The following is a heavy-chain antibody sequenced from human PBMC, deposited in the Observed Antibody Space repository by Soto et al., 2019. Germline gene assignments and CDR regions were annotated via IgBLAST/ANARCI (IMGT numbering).Heavy chain of an antibody. CDR1: GYTFTSYD. D-gene: IGHD6-19*01. V-gene: IGHV1-8*01. Sequence: QVQLVQSGAEVRTPGASVKVSCKASGYTFTSYDINWVRQATGQGPEWMGWMNPDSGHTGYVQKFQGRVTMTRNTXIRTAYMELSSLRSEDTAVYYCARSAGGSHVNFDYLGQGTLVTVSS. CDR2: MNPDSGHT. CDR3: ARSAGGSHVNFDY. J-gene: IGHJ4*02.